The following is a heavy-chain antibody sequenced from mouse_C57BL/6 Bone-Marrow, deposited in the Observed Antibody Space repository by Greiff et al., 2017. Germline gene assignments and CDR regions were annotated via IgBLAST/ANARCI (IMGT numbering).Heavy chain of an antibody. D-gene: IGHD1-2*01. J-gene: IGHJ3*01. CDR2: ISNGGGST. CDR3: AILRPFAY. V-gene: IGHV5-12*01. Sequence: DVKLVESGGGLVQPGGSLKLSCAASGFTFSDYYMYWVRQTPEKRLEWVAYISNGGGSTYYPDTVKGRFTISRDNAKNTLYLQMSRLKSEDTAMYYCAILRPFAYWGQGTLVTVSA. CDR1: GFTFSDYY.